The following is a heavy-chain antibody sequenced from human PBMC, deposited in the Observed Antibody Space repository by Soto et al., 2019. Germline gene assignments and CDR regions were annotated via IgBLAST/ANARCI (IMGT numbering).Heavy chain of an antibody. V-gene: IGHV1-69*06. D-gene: IGHD6-6*01. CDR1: GGTFSSYA. Sequence: ASVKVSCKASGGTFSSYAISWVRQAPGQGLEWMGGIIPIFGTANYAQKFQGRVTITADKSTSTAYMELSSLRSEDTAVYYCARVIWGAARPVRENWFDPWGQGTLLTVSS. CDR2: IIPIFGTA. J-gene: IGHJ5*02. CDR3: ARVIWGAARPVRENWFDP.